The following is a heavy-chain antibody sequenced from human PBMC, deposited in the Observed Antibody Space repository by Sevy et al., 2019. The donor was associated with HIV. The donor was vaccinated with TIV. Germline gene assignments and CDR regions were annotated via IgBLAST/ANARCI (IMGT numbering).Heavy chain of an antibody. CDR2: ISAFNSDT. CDR3: ARAYCSGGRCYSLAY. D-gene: IGHD2-15*01. Sequence: ALVKVSCKASGYTFTSYRIMWVRQGPGQGLEWMGWISAFNSDTNYAQKLQGRVTMTTDTSTSTVYMELRSLRSDDTAVYYCARAYCSGGRCYSLAYWGQGTLVTVSS. CDR1: GYTFTSYR. J-gene: IGHJ4*02. V-gene: IGHV1-18*01.